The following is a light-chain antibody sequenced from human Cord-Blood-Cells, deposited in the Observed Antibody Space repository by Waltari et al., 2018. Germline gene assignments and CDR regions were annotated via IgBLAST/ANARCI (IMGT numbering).Light chain of an antibody. J-gene: IGLJ2*01. CDR3: CSYAGSSTNVV. CDR1: SSDVGSYNL. Sequence: QSALTQPASVSGSPGQSITISCTGTSSDVGSYNLVSWYQQHPGKAPKLMIYEVSKRPSGVSNRFAGYKSGNTASLTISGLQAEDEADYYCCSYAGSSTNVVFGGGTKLTVL. CDR2: EVS. V-gene: IGLV2-23*02.